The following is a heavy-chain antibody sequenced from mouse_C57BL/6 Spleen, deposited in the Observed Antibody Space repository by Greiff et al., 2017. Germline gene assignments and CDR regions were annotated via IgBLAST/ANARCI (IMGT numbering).Heavy chain of an antibody. Sequence: EVQVVESGGGLVKPGGSLKLSCAASGFTFSSYTMSWVRQTPEKRLEWVATISGGGGNTYYPDSVKGRFTISRDNAKNTLYLQMSSLRSEDTALYYCARQGYGYGYYLAYWGQGTTLTVSS. V-gene: IGHV5-9*01. CDR2: ISGGGGNT. CDR3: ARQGYGYGYYLAY. D-gene: IGHD2-2*01. CDR1: GFTFSSYT. J-gene: IGHJ2*01.